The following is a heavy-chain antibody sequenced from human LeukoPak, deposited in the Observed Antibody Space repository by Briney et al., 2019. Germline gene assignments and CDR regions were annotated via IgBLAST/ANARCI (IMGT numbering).Heavy chain of an antibody. CDR1: GYSISSGYY. CDR2: IYHSGST. CDR3: ARGLYQLLSYNWFDP. J-gene: IGHJ5*02. Sequence: SETLSLTCTVSGYSISSGYYWGWIRQPPGKGLEWIGSIYHSGSTYYNPSLKSRITISVDTSKNQFSLKLSSVTAADTAVYYCARGLYQLLSYNWFDPWGQGTLVTVSS. D-gene: IGHD2-2*01. V-gene: IGHV4-38-2*02.